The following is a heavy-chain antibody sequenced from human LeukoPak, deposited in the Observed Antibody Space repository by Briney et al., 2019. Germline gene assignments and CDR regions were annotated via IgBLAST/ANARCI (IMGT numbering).Heavy chain of an antibody. J-gene: IGHJ4*02. CDR1: GFTFSSYA. V-gene: IGHV3-23*01. CDR3: AKDLRLFPEYYFDY. CDR2: ISGSGGST. Sequence: AGGSLRLSCAASGFTFSSYAMSWVRQAPGKGLEWVSAISGSGGSTYYADSVKGRFTISRDNSKNTLYLQMNSLRAEDTAVYYCAKDLRLFPEYYFDYWGQGTLVTVSS.